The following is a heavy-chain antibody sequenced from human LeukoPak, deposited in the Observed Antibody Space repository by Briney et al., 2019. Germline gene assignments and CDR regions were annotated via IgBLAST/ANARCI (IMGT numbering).Heavy chain of an antibody. CDR1: GFTFSTYW. CDR3: ARVSYGSTGYFFDY. Sequence: GGSLRLSCAASGFTFSTYWMHWVRQAPGKGLVWVARVSPEGSRTTYADSVKGRFTISRDNDRNTLYLQMNSLRVEDTAVYYCARVSYGSTGYFFDYWGQGSLVTVSS. J-gene: IGHJ4*02. CDR2: VSPEGSRT. D-gene: IGHD3-22*01. V-gene: IGHV3-74*03.